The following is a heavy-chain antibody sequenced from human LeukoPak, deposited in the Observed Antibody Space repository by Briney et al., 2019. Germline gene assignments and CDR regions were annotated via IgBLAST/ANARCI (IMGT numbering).Heavy chain of an antibody. CDR1: GGTFSSYA. V-gene: IGHV1-69*04. D-gene: IGHD2-8*01. Sequence: SVKVSCKASGGTFSSYAISWVRQAPGQGLEWMGRIIPILGIANYAQKFQGRVTITADKSTSTAYMELRSLRSDDTAVYYCARDPAGQMGYWGQGTLVTVSS. J-gene: IGHJ4*02. CDR3: ARDPAGQMGY. CDR2: IIPILGIA.